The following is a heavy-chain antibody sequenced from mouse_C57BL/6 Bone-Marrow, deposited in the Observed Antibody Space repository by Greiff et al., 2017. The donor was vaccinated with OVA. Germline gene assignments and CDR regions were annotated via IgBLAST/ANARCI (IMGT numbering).Heavy chain of an antibody. CDR1: GYTFTDHT. Sequence: VQLVESDAELVKPGASVKISCKVSGYTFTDHTIHWMKQRPEQGLEWIGYICPRDGSTKYNEKFKGKATLTADKSPSTAYMQLNSLTSEDSAVYFCARKKATDWYFDVWGTGTTVTVSS. V-gene: IGHV1-78*01. CDR3: ARKKATDWYFDV. CDR2: ICPRDGST. J-gene: IGHJ1*03. D-gene: IGHD6-1*02.